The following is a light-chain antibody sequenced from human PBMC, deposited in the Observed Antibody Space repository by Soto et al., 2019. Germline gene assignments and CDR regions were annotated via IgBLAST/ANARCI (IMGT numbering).Light chain of an antibody. Sequence: EIVMTQSPATLSVSLGEGVTLSCRASQSIRGDLAWYQQKPGQTPRLLIYGASTRATGVPARFSGSGSGTEFTLTISSLQSEDSAVYYCQQFNNWPLTFGGGTKLEIK. J-gene: IGKJ4*01. CDR1: QSIRGD. CDR2: GAS. CDR3: QQFNNWPLT. V-gene: IGKV3-15*01.